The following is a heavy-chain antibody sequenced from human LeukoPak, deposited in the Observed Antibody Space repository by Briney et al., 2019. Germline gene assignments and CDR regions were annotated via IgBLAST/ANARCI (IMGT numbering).Heavy chain of an antibody. CDR1: GFTFSSYA. J-gene: IGHJ4*02. D-gene: IGHD3-10*01. V-gene: IGHV3-23*01. Sequence: TGGSLRLSCAASGFTFSSYAMHWVRQAPGKGLEWVSSISSSGGGTWYAGPVKGRFAISRDNSKNTLFLQMDSLRVEDTARYYCARVAGESRDYWGQGTLVTVSS. CDR2: ISSSGGGT. CDR3: ARVAGESRDY.